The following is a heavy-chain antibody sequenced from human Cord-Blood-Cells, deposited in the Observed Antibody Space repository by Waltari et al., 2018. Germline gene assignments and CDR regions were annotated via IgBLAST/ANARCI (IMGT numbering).Heavy chain of an antibody. J-gene: IGHJ4*02. CDR3: ASAYQLLYYFDY. Sequence: QVQLVESGGGVVQPGRSLRLSCAASGFTFSSYGMHWVRQAPGKGLEWGGFIWYDGSKKYYADSGKGRFTISRDNSKNTLYLQMNSLRAEDTAVYYCASAYQLLYYFDYWGQGTLVTVSS. D-gene: IGHD2-2*01. CDR1: GFTFSSYG. CDR2: IWYDGSKK. V-gene: IGHV3-33*01.